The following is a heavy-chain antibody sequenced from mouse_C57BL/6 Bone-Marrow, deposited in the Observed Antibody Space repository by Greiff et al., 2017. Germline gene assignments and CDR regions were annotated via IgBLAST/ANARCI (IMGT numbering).Heavy chain of an antibody. D-gene: IGHD6-2*01. J-gene: IGHJ4*01. CDR1: GYSITSGYD. CDR2: ISYSGST. CDR3: ARGRKKLLYYYAMDY. V-gene: IGHV3-1*01. Sequence: DVMLVESGPGMVKPSQSLSLTCTVTGYSITSGYDWHWIRHFPGNKLEWMGYISYSGSTNYNPSLKSRISITHDTSKNHFFLKLNSVTTEDTATYYCARGRKKLLYYYAMDYWGQGTSVTVSS.